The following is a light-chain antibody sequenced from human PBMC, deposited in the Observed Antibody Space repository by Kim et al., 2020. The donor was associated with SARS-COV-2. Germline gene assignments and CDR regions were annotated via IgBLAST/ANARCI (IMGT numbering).Light chain of an antibody. CDR3: QQYSSSPAT. CDR2: GAS. V-gene: IGKV3-20*01. CDR1: QSVSSNS. Sequence: APGDRAPLSCRARQSVSSNSLAWYQQKPGQAPRLLIYGASSRATGIPDRFSGSGSGTDFTLTITRLEPEDFAVYYCQQYSSSPATFGQGTKVDIK. J-gene: IGKJ1*01.